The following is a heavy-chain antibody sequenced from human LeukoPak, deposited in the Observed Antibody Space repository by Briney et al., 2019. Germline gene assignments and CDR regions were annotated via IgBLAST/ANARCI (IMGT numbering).Heavy chain of an antibody. Sequence: PGGSLRLSCAASGFTFSSYDMHWVRQAPGEGLEWVAFIRYDGSNKYYAESVKGRFTISRDNSKNTLYLQMNSLRAEDTAVYYCAKAQGYSSGNYFDYWGQGTLVTVSS. CDR2: IRYDGSNK. D-gene: IGHD6-19*01. CDR1: GFTFSSYD. V-gene: IGHV3-30*02. CDR3: AKAQGYSSGNYFDY. J-gene: IGHJ4*02.